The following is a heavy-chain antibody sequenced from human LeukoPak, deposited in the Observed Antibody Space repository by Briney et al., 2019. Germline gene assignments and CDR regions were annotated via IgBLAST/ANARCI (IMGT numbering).Heavy chain of an antibody. Sequence: GGSLRLSCAASGFTFSSYGMHWVRQAPGKGLEWVAVISYDGSNKYYADSVKGRFTISRDNAKNTLYLQMNSLRAEDTAVYYCARGPVLSYYDILTGRGTYYGMDVWGKGTTVTVSS. V-gene: IGHV3-30*03. D-gene: IGHD3-9*01. CDR1: GFTFSSYG. J-gene: IGHJ6*04. CDR2: ISYDGSNK. CDR3: ARGPVLSYYDILTGRGTYYGMDV.